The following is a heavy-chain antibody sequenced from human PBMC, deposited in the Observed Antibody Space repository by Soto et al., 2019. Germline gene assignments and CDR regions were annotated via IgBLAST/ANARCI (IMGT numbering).Heavy chain of an antibody. Sequence: TLSLTCTVSGGSISSGGYYWSWIRQHPGKGLEWIGYIYYSGSTYYNPSLKSRVTISVDTSKNQFSLYLQMNSLTTEDTALYSCAKFGWGGSYSESHASDIWGQGTMVTVS. V-gene: IGHV4-31*03. J-gene: IGHJ3*02. CDR1: GGSISSGGYY. CDR3: AKFGWGGSYSESHASDI. CDR2: IYYSGST. D-gene: IGHD1-26*01.